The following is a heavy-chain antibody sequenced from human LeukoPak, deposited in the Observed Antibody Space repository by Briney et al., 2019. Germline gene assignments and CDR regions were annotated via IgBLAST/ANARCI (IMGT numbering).Heavy chain of an antibody. V-gene: IGHV3-11*04. CDR1: GFTFSDYY. D-gene: IGHD6-13*01. J-gene: IGHJ6*03. CDR3: AREQLGYYYYYMDV. CDR2: ISSSGSTI. Sequence: NPGGSLRLSCAASGFTFSDYYMSWIRQAPGKGLEWVSYISSSGSTIYYADSVKGRFTISRDNAKNSLYLQMNSLRAEDTAVYYCAREQLGYYYYYMDVWGKGTTVTISS.